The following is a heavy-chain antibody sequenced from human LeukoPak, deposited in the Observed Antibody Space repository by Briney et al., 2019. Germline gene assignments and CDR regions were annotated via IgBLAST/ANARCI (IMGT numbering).Heavy chain of an antibody. V-gene: IGHV4-61*01. CDR3: ARTGRGYSGYPGY. CDR2: IYYSGST. D-gene: IGHD5-12*01. CDR1: GGSVSSGSYY. Sequence: PSETLSLTCTVSGGSVSSGSYYWSWIRQPPGKGLEWIGYIYYSGSTNYNPSLKSRVTISVDTSKNQFSLKLSSVTAADTAVYYCARTGRGYSGYPGYWGQGTLVTVSS. J-gene: IGHJ4*02.